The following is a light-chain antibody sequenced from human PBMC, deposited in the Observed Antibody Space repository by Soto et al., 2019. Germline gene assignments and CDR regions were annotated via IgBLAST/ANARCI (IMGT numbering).Light chain of an antibody. CDR1: QSVSSNF. CDR2: GAS. Sequence: IVLTQSPGTLSLSPGEIATLSCSASQSVSSNFLAWYQEKLGQAPRLLIFGASFRATGIPDRFSGSGSGTDFTLTISRLEPEDFAVFYCQQYGNTPWTFGQGTKVDIK. J-gene: IGKJ1*01. CDR3: QQYGNTPWT. V-gene: IGKV3-20*01.